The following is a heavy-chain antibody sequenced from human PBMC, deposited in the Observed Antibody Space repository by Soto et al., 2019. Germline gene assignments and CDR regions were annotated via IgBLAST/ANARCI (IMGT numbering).Heavy chain of an antibody. CDR3: AHSMAPRIFDF. V-gene: IGHV2-5*02. Sequence: QITLKESGPLLVKPTQTLTLTCTFSGFSLSTSGVGVGWIRQPPGKALEWLALIYWDDDKRYSPSLITRLTITKDTSKNLVLITMTNMDPVDTATYYCAHSMAPRIFDFWGQGTLVTVST. CDR1: GFSLSTSGVG. J-gene: IGHJ4*02. CDR2: IYWDDDK.